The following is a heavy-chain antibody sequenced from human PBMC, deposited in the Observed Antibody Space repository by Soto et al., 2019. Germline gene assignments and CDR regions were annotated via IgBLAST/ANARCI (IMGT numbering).Heavy chain of an antibody. D-gene: IGHD5-12*01. V-gene: IGHV3-30-3*01. CDR1: GFTFSSYA. CDR3: ARDTVRGGYSGYDA. Sequence: QVQLVESGGGVVQPGRSLRLSCAASGFTFSSYAMHWVRQAPGKGLEWVAVISYDGSNKYYADSVKGRFTISRDNSKNTLYLQMNSLRAEDTAVYYCARDTVRGGYSGYDAWGQGTLVTVSS. J-gene: IGHJ4*02. CDR2: ISYDGSNK.